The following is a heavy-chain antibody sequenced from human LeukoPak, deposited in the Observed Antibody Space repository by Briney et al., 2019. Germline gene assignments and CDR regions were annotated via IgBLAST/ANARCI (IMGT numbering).Heavy chain of an antibody. V-gene: IGHV1-2*02. J-gene: IGHJ4*02. D-gene: IGHD1-26*01. CDR1: GDTFTDYY. CDR3: ARGRDRGASTPFDY. CDR2: INSNSGAT. Sequence: GASVKVSCKASGDTFTDYYMHWVRQAPGQGPEWMGWINSNSGATNYAQKFQGRVTMTRDTSISTVYMELSSLRSDDTAVYYCARGRDRGASTPFDYWGQGTLVTVSS.